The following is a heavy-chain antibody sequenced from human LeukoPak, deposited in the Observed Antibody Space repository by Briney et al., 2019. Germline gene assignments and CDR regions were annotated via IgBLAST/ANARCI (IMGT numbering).Heavy chain of an antibody. Sequence: SETLSLTCTVSGGSISSSSYYWGWIRQPPGKGLEWIGSIYYSGSTYYNPSLKSRVTISVDTSKNQFSLKLSSVTAADTAVYYCARDRGYCSSTSCYQRLNWFDPWGQGTLVTVSS. CDR1: GGSISSSSYY. CDR3: ARDRGYCSSTSCYQRLNWFDP. CDR2: IYYSGST. J-gene: IGHJ5*02. D-gene: IGHD2-2*01. V-gene: IGHV4-39*07.